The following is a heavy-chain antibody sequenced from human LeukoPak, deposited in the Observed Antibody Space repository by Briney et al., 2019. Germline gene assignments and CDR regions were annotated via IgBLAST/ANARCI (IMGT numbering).Heavy chain of an antibody. CDR2: IYTSGST. D-gene: IGHD1-26*01. CDR3: ARDGVEWELPDDAFDI. J-gene: IGHJ3*02. V-gene: IGHV4-4*07. CDR1: GGSISSYY. Sequence: PSETLSLTCTVSGGSISSYYWSWIRQPAGKGLEWIGRIYTSGSTNYNPSLKSRVTMSVDTSKNQFSLKLSSVTAADTAVYYCARDGVEWELPDDAFDIWGQGTMVTVTS.